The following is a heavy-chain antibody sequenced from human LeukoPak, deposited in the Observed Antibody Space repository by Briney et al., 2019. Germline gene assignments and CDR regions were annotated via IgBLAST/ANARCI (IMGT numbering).Heavy chain of an antibody. CDR3: ARASGIARIYYMDV. Sequence: GGSLRLSCAASGFTFSDYYMSWIRQAPGKGLEWVPYISSSGSTIYYADSVKGRFTISRDNAKNSLYLQMNSLRAEDTAVYYCARASGIARIYYMDVWGKGTTVTVSS. CDR1: GFTFSDYY. D-gene: IGHD6-13*01. CDR2: ISSSGSTI. V-gene: IGHV3-11*04. J-gene: IGHJ6*03.